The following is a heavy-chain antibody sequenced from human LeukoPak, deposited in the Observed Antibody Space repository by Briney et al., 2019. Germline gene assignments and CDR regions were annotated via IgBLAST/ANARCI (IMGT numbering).Heavy chain of an antibody. J-gene: IGHJ4*02. CDR3: AKFLFGIAVAGTVY. Sequence: GGSLRLSCAASGFTVSGTHMSWVRQAPGKGLEWVSAISGSGGSTYYEDSVKGRFTISRDNSKNTLYLQMNSLGAEDTAVYYCAKFLFGIAVAGTVYWGQGTLVTVSS. CDR2: ISGSGGST. V-gene: IGHV3-23*01. CDR1: GFTVSGTH. D-gene: IGHD6-19*01.